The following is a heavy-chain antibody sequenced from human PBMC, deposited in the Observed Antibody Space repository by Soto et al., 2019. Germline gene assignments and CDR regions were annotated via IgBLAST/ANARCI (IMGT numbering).Heavy chain of an antibody. V-gene: IGHV3-7*01. J-gene: IGHJ4*02. CDR2: IKQDGSEK. Sequence: PGGSLRLSCAASGFTFSSYWMSWVRQAPGKGLEWVANIKQDGSEKYYVDSVKGRFTISRDNAKNSLYLQMNSLRAEDTAVYYCVKDRRIAPAADFYFDSWGQGTLVTVSS. CDR1: GFTFSSYW. D-gene: IGHD2-2*01. CDR3: VKDRRIAPAADFYFDS.